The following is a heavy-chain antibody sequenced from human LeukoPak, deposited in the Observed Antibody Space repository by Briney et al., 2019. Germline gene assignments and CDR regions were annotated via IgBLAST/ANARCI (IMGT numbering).Heavy chain of an antibody. CDR1: GFTFSSYS. V-gene: IGHV3-21*01. CDR3: ARSHGYSSSYFDY. Sequence: GGSLRLSCAASGFTFSSYSMNWVRQAPGKGLEWVSSISSSSSYIYYADSVKGRFTISRDNAKNSLYLQMNSLRAEDMAVYYCARSHGYSSSYFDYWGQGTLVTASS. D-gene: IGHD6-13*01. J-gene: IGHJ4*02. CDR2: ISSSSSYI.